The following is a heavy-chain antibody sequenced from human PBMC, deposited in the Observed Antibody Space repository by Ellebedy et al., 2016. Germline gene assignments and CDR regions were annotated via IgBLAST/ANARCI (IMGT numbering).Heavy chain of an antibody. CDR1: GGSISSSSYY. Sequence: SETLSLTXTVSGGSISSSSYYWGWIRQPPGKGLEWIGSIYYSGSTYYNPSLKSRVTISVGTSKNQFSLKLSSVTAADTAVYYCARHFTLTTVTSNHYYGMDVWGQGTTVTVSS. D-gene: IGHD4-17*01. CDR3: ARHFTLTTVTSNHYYGMDV. J-gene: IGHJ6*02. CDR2: IYYSGST. V-gene: IGHV4-39*01.